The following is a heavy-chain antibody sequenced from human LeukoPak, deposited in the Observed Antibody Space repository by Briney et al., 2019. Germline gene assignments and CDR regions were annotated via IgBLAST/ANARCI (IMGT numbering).Heavy chain of an antibody. D-gene: IGHD1-26*01. V-gene: IGHV3-66*01. CDR2: IYSGDST. CDR3: ARDRVGATRSDAFDI. Sequence: GGSLRLSCAASGFTFRNYWMSWVRQAPGKGLEWVSVIYSGDSTYYPDSVKGRFTISRDNSKNTLYLQMNSLRAEDTAVYYCARDRVGATRSDAFDIWGQGTMVTVSS. J-gene: IGHJ3*02. CDR1: GFTFRNYW.